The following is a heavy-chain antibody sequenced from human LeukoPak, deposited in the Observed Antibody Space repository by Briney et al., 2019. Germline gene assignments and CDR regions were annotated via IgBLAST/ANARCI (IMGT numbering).Heavy chain of an antibody. Sequence: ASVKVSCKASGYTFTGYYMHWVRQAPGQGLEWMGWINPNSGGTNYAQKFQGRVTMTRDTSISTAYMELSRLRSDDTAVYYRARDQGYCSSTSCFNYYYGMDVWGQGTTVTVSS. V-gene: IGHV1-2*02. CDR2: INPNSGGT. J-gene: IGHJ6*02. D-gene: IGHD2-2*01. CDR1: GYTFTGYY. CDR3: ARDQGYCSSTSCFNYYYGMDV.